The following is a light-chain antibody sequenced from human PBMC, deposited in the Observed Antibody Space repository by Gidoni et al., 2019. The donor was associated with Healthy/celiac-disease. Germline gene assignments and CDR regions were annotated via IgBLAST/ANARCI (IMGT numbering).Light chain of an antibody. CDR2: AAS. Sequence: DIQLTQSPSFLSASVGDRVTITCRASQGISCYLAWYQQKPGKDPKLLIYAASTLQSGVPSRFSGIGSGTEFTLTISSLQPEDFATYYCQQLNSYPNTFGQGTKLEIK. CDR1: QGISCY. J-gene: IGKJ2*01. CDR3: QQLNSYPNT. V-gene: IGKV1-9*01.